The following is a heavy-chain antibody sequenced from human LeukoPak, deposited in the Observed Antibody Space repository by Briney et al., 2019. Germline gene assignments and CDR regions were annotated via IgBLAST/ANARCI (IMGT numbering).Heavy chain of an antibody. CDR3: ARLPRGSSGWYLGYFDY. Sequence: GESLKISCQGSGYSFTSYWIGWVRQMPGEGLGWMGTYHSGDSDNRYSPSFQGQVTISADKSISTAYLQWSSLKASDTAMYYCARLPRGSSGWYLGYFDYWGQGTLVTVSS. CDR2: YHSGDSDN. J-gene: IGHJ4*02. D-gene: IGHD6-19*01. CDR1: GYSFTSYW. V-gene: IGHV5-51*01.